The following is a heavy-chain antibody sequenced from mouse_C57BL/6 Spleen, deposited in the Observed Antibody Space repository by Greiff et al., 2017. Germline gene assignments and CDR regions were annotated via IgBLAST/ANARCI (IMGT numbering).Heavy chain of an antibody. Sequence: VQLQQPGAELVRPGSSVKLSCKASGYTFTSYWMDWVKQRPGQGLEWIGNIYPSDSETHYNQKFKDKATLTVDKSSSTAYMQLSSLTSEDSAVYYCARFEYAMDYWGQGTSVTVSS. CDR1: GYTFTSYW. V-gene: IGHV1-61*01. J-gene: IGHJ4*01. CDR3: ARFEYAMDY. CDR2: IYPSDSET.